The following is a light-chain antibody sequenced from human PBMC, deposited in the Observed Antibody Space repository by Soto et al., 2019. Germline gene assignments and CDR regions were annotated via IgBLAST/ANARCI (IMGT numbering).Light chain of an antibody. CDR3: QQYGSSPVT. V-gene: IGKV3-20*01. Sequence: EIVLTQSPGTLSLSPGERATLSCRASQSVSSSYLAWYQQKPGQAPRLLIYGASSRATGIPDRFSGSGSGTDCTLTISRLEPEDFAVYYCQQYGSSPVTFGQGTKGEIK. CDR1: QSVSSSY. J-gene: IGKJ1*01. CDR2: GAS.